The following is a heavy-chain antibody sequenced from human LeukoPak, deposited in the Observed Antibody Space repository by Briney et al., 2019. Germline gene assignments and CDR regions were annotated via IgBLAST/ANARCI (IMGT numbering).Heavy chain of an antibody. CDR2: ISSSSSYI. CDR1: GFTFSSYS. Sequence: GGSLRLSCAASGFTFSSYSMNWVRQAPGKGLEWVSSISSSSSYIYYADSVKGRFTISRDNAKNSLYLQMNSLRAEDTAVYYCARGYSSSWYHYYYYVDVWGKGTTVTVSS. V-gene: IGHV3-21*01. D-gene: IGHD6-13*01. CDR3: ARGYSSSWYHYYYYVDV. J-gene: IGHJ6*03.